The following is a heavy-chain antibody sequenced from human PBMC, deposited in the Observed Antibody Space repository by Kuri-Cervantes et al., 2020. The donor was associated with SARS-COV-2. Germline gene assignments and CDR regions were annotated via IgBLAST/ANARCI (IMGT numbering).Heavy chain of an antibody. CDR2: INPNSGGT. D-gene: IGHD2-2*02. J-gene: IGHJ3*02. V-gene: IGHV1-2*02. CDR3: ARGDCGSTGCYKSFGDAFDI. Sequence: ASVKVSCKASGYTFTSYYMHWVRQAPGQGLEWMGWINPNSGGTKYAQKFQGRVTMTTDTSISTAYMEVSSLRSDDTAVYYCARGDCGSTGCYKSFGDAFDIWGQGTTVTVSS. CDR1: GYTFTSYY.